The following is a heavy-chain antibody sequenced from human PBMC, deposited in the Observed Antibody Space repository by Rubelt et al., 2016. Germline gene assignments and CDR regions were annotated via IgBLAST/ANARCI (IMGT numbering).Heavy chain of an antibody. J-gene: IGHJ5*02. CDR2: INHSGST. D-gene: IGHD6-13*01. CDR3: ARGGSYSSSWYWFDP. Sequence: QVQLQQWGAGLLKPSETLSLTCAVYGGSFSGYYWSWIRQPPGKGLEWIGEINHSGSTNYNPSLNGRVTISVDTSKNHVSLKLSSVTAADTAVYYCARGGSYSSSWYWFDPWGQGTLVTVSS. CDR1: GGSFSGYY. V-gene: IGHV4-34*01.